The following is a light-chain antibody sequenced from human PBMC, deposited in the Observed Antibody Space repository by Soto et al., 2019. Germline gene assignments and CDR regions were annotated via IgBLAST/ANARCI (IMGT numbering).Light chain of an antibody. CDR3: QQYCSSPLT. J-gene: IGKJ5*01. CDR2: GAS. CDR1: RSVSSSF. V-gene: IGKV3-20*01. Sequence: EIVLTQSRGTLSLSQGERATLSCRASRSVSSSFLAWYQQKVGQAPRLLLYGASSSATGIPDRFTPSVSGEDFPLTISRLAPEDFAVYYCQQYCSSPLTFGQGTRLEIK.